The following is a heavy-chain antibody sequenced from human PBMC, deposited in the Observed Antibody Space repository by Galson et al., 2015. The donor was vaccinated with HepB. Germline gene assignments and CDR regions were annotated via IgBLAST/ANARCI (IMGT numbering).Heavy chain of an antibody. J-gene: IGHJ4*02. V-gene: IGHV3-53*01. Sequence: SLRLSCAASGFTVSSNYMSWVRQAPGKGLEWVSVIYSGGSTYYADSVKGRFTISRDNSKNTLYLQMNSLRAEDTAVYYCARDGRGAVAGSFDYWGQGTLVTVSS. CDR3: ARDGRGAVAGSFDY. CDR2: IYSGGST. D-gene: IGHD6-19*01. CDR1: GFTVSSNY.